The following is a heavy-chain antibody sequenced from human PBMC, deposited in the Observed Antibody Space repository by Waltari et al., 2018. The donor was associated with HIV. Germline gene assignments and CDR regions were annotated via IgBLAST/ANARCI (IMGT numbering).Heavy chain of an antibody. Sequence: QVQLQQWGAGLLKPSETLSLTCAVYGGSFSGDYWSWIRQPPGKGLEWIGEINHSGSTNYNPSLKSRVTISVDTSKNQFSLKLSSVTAADTAVYYCAGYCSSTSCYRWGFDPWGQGTLVTVSS. D-gene: IGHD2-2*01. CDR3: AGYCSSTSCYRWGFDP. CDR2: INHSGST. V-gene: IGHV4-34*01. J-gene: IGHJ5*02. CDR1: GGSFSGDY.